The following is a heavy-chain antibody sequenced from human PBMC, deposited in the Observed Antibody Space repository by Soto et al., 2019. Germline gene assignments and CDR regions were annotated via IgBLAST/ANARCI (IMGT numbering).Heavy chain of an antibody. Sequence: GGSLRLSCAASGFTFSDYYMSWIRQAPGKGLEWVSYISSSGSTIYYADSVKGRFTISRDNAKNSLYRQMNSLRAEDTAVYYCASSVGYYDILTGYQFDYWGQGTLVTVSS. D-gene: IGHD3-9*01. V-gene: IGHV3-11*01. CDR3: ASSVGYYDILTGYQFDY. CDR1: GFTFSDYY. CDR2: ISSSGSTI. J-gene: IGHJ4*02.